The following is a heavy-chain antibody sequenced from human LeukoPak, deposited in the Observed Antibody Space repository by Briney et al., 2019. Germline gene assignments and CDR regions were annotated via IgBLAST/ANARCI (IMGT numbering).Heavy chain of an antibody. CDR2: IHNSATT. V-gene: IGHV4-59*02. CDR3: ARSRGGFGDYGSWFDP. J-gene: IGHJ5*02. D-gene: IGHD4-17*01. Sequence: SETLSLTCTVSGGSVTDYYWSWIRQPPGKGLEWIGYIHNSATTNCNPSLKSRVTISLDTAKNQFSLKLTSVTAADTAVYFCARSRGGFGDYGSWFDPWGQGTLVTVSS. CDR1: GGSVTDYY.